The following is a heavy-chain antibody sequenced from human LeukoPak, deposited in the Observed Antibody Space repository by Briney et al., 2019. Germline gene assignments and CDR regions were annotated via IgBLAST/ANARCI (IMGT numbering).Heavy chain of an antibody. CDR1: GGSISSYY. Sequence: SETLSPTCTVSGGSISSYYWSWIRQPPGKGLEWIGYIYYSGSTDYNPSLKSRVTISVDTSKNQFSLKLSSVTAADTAVYYCARGGYSYVDYFDYWGQGTLVTVSS. CDR3: ARGGYSYVDYFDY. V-gene: IGHV4-59*08. CDR2: IYYSGST. D-gene: IGHD5-18*01. J-gene: IGHJ4*02.